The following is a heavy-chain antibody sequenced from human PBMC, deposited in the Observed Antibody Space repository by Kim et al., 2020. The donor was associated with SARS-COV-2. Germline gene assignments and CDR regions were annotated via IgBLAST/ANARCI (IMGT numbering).Heavy chain of an antibody. D-gene: IGHD3-10*01. CDR1: GYSFTSYW. J-gene: IGHJ4*02. V-gene: IGHV5-51*01. Sequence: GESLKISCKGSGYSFTSYWIGWVRQMPGKGLEWMGIIYPGDSDTRYSPSFQGQVTISADKSISTAYLQWSSLKASDTAMYYCARLIVVRGVIISPFDYWGQGTLVTVSS. CDR3: ARLIVVRGVIISPFDY. CDR2: IYPGDSDT.